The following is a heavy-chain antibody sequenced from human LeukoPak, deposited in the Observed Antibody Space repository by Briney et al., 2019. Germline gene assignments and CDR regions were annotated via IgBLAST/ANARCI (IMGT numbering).Heavy chain of an antibody. Sequence: PGGSLRLSCAASEFIFSNYWMHWVRQAPGKGLVWVSRINSDGSFTSYADSVKGRFTISRDNAKNTLYLQMNSLRAEDTAIYYCARGKMVGATAWGGLDYWGQGTLVTVSS. J-gene: IGHJ4*02. CDR3: ARGKMVGATAWGGLDY. CDR2: INSDGSFT. D-gene: IGHD1-26*01. V-gene: IGHV3-74*01. CDR1: EFIFSNYW.